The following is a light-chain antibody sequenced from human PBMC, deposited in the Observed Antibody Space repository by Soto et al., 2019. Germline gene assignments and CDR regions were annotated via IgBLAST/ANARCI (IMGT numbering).Light chain of an antibody. CDR2: DVS. V-gene: IGLV2-14*01. J-gene: IGLJ2*01. CDR1: SSDVGYSNY. CDR3: AAWDASLNGVV. Sequence: QSALTQPASVSGSPGQSITISCTGTSSDVGYSNYVSWYQQLPGKAPKLMIYDVSDRPSGVSNRFSGSKSGSTASLTISGLQAEDEADYYCAAWDASLNGVVFGGGTKLTVL.